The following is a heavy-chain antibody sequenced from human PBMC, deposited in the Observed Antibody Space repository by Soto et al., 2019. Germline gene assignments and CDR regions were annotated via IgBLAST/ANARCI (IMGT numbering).Heavy chain of an antibody. Sequence: GASVKVSCKASGYTFTSYDINWVRQATGQGLEWMGWMNPNSGNTGYAQKFQGRVTMTRNTSISTAYMELSSLRSEDTAVYYCASAYSYGAAAFDIWGQGTMVTVSS. CDR2: MNPNSGNT. CDR1: GYTFTSYD. J-gene: IGHJ3*02. CDR3: ASAYSYGAAAFDI. D-gene: IGHD5-18*01. V-gene: IGHV1-8*01.